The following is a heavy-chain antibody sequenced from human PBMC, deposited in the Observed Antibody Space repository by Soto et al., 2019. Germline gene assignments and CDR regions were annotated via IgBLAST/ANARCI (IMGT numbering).Heavy chain of an antibody. CDR1: GYTFTSYG. V-gene: IGHV1-2*04. Sequence: ASVKVSCKTSGYTFTSYGISWVRQAPGQGLEWMGWINPNSGGTNYAQKFQGWVTMTRDTSISTAYMELSRLRSDDTAVYYCARDLGQWELLDYYYGMDVWG. D-gene: IGHD1-26*01. CDR2: INPNSGGT. CDR3: ARDLGQWELLDYYYGMDV. J-gene: IGHJ6*02.